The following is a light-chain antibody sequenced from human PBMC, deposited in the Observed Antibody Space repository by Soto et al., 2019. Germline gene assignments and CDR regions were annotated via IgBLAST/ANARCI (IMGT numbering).Light chain of an antibody. CDR1: QSVSSN. J-gene: IGKJ4*01. CDR2: GAS. V-gene: IGKV3-15*01. CDR3: QQYNYWPPPHT. Sequence: EIVMTQSPATLSVSPGERATLSCRASQSVSSNLAWYQQKPGQAPRLLIYGASTRATGIPARFSGSGSGTEFTLTISSLQSEDFAVYYCQQYNYWPPPHTLGGGTKVDIK.